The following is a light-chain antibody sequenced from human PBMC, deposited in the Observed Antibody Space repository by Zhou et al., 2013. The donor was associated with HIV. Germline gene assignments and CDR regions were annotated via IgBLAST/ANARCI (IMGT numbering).Light chain of an antibody. V-gene: IGKV3D-15*02. Sequence: DIILTQSPATLSVSPGEKATLSCRASQSVNKNLNWYQKKVGQAPRLLIYGSTTRATGIPGRFSGSGFGTDFTLTIGRLEPEDFAVYYCHQYVNSPWTFGLGTKVEIK. CDR3: HQYVNSPWT. J-gene: IGKJ1*01. CDR2: GST. CDR1: QSVNKN.